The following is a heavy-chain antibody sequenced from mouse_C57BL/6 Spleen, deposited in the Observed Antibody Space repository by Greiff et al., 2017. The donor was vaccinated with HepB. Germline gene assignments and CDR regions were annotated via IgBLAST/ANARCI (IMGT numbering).Heavy chain of an antibody. Sequence: VQLQQSGAELVMPGASVKLSCKASGYTFTSYWMHWVKQRPGQGLEWIGEIDPSDSYTNYNQKFKGKSTLTVDKSSSTAYMQLSSLTSEDSAVYYCARSSGSSYVTYWGQGTTLTVSS. D-gene: IGHD1-1*01. V-gene: IGHV1-69*01. CDR3: ARSSGSSYVTY. CDR1: GYTFTSYW. CDR2: IDPSDSYT. J-gene: IGHJ2*01.